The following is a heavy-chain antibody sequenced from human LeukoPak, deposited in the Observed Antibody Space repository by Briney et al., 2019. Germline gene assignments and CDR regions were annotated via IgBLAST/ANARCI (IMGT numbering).Heavy chain of an antibody. CDR1: GGSFSGYY. CDR2: INHSGST. V-gene: IGHV4-34*01. Sequence: SETLSLTCAVYGGSFSGYYWSWIRQPPGKGLEWIGEINHSGSTNYNPSLKSRVTISVDTSKNQFSLKLSSVTAADTAVYYCVNYDILTGHDYWGQGTLVTVSS. CDR3: VNYDILTGHDY. D-gene: IGHD3-9*01. J-gene: IGHJ4*02.